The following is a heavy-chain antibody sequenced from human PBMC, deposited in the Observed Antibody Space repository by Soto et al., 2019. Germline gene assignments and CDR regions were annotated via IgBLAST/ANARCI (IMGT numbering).Heavy chain of an antibody. V-gene: IGHV4-30-2*01. CDR3: ARAVAPYLGTWFDP. D-gene: IGHD3-16*01. J-gene: IGHJ5*02. CDR1: GGSISSGNSYS. Sequence: SETLSLTCAVSGGSISSGNSYSWSWIRQPPGKGLEWIGSISHTGSTSYNPSLKGRVTMSVDKAKNQFSLKLSSVTAADMAVYYCARAVAPYLGTWFDPWGQGTLVTVSS. CDR2: ISHTGST.